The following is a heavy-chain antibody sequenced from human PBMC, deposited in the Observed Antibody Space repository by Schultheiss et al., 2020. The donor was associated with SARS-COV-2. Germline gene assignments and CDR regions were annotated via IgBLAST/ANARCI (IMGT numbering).Heavy chain of an antibody. Sequence: SETLSLTCTVSGGSISSYYWSWIRQPPGKGLEWIGYIYYSGSTNYNPSLKSRVTISVDTSKNQFSLKLSSVTAADTAVYYCARDKTGYDPTFDYWGQGTLVTVSS. CDR2: IYYSGST. CDR3: ARDKTGYDPTFDY. CDR1: GGSISSYY. D-gene: IGHD5-12*01. V-gene: IGHV4-59*01. J-gene: IGHJ4*02.